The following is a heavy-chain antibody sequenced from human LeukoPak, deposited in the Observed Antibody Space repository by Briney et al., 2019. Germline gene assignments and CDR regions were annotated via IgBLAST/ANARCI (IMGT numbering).Heavy chain of an antibody. CDR1: GFTFSSYE. V-gene: IGHV3-48*03. CDR2: ISSSGSTI. J-gene: IGHJ4*02. Sequence: GGSLRLPCAASGFTFSSYEMNWVRQAPGKGLEWVSYISSSGSTIYYADSAKGRFTISRDNAKNSLYLQMNSLRAEDTAVYYCARDANTAMANFDYWGQGTLVTVSS. D-gene: IGHD5-18*01. CDR3: ARDANTAMANFDY.